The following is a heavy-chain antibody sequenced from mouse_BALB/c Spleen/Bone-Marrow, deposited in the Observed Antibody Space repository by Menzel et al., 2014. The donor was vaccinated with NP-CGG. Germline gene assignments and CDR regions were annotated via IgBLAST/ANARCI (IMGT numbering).Heavy chain of an antibody. Sequence: VQLQQSGAELVRPGASVKLSCKALGYTFTDYEMHWVKQTPVHGLEWIGTIHPGSGGAAYNQKFKGKATLTADKSSNTAYMELSSLTSEDSAVYYCTREGLRGAGSAYWGQGTLVTVSA. D-gene: IGHD2-4*01. CDR3: TREGLRGAGSAY. CDR2: IHPGSGGA. CDR1: GYTFTDYE. J-gene: IGHJ3*01. V-gene: IGHV1-15*01.